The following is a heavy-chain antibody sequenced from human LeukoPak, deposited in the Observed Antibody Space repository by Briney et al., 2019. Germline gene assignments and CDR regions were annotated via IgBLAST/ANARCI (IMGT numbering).Heavy chain of an antibody. D-gene: IGHD6-25*01. CDR2: IYYRGNT. CDR3: ARPPVAAPTSYFDF. Sequence: SETLSLTCTVSGGSSSSKSYYWGWIRQPPGKGLEWIGTIYYRGNTYYNPSLKSRITISVDTSKDQFSLNLNSVTAADTAVYYCARPPVAAPTSYFDFWGQGILVTVSS. CDR1: GGSSSSKSYY. J-gene: IGHJ4*02. V-gene: IGHV4-39*01.